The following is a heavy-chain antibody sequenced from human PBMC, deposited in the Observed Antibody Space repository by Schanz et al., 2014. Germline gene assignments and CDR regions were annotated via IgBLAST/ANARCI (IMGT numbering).Heavy chain of an antibody. D-gene: IGHD6-19*01. V-gene: IGHV1-2*06. CDR3: ARENTAVAGMPRVMDV. J-gene: IGHJ6*02. Sequence: QVLLVQSGAEVKKPGASVKVSCKASGYRFIGYYVHWVRQAPGQGLEWMGRVSPYSSDTNYAQMFQGRVTITTDTSISTAYMELSRLTSDDTAVFFCARENTAVAGMPRVMDVWGQGTTVTVTS. CDR1: GYRFIGYY. CDR2: VSPYSSDT.